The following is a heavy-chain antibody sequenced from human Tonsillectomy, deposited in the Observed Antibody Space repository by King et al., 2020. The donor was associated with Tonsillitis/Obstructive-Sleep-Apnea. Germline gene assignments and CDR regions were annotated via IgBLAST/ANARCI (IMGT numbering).Heavy chain of an antibody. CDR1: GFTFGDYT. V-gene: IGHV3-49*03. J-gene: IGHJ3*02. CDR3: IRGGGPTKGAFDI. D-gene: IGHD5-12*01. CDR2: IRTKPYGGTT. Sequence: VQLVESGGGLEQPGRSLRLSCTASGFTFGDYTVNWLRQAPGKGLEWLGFIRTKPYGGTTEYAAPVKGRFTISRDDSKSIAYLQMNSLKIEDTAVYYCIRGGGPTKGAFDIWGRETMVTVSS.